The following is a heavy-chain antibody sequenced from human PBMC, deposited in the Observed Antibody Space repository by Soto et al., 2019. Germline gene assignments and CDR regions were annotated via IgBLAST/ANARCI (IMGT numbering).Heavy chain of an antibody. CDR3: VKDRWPYYDFWSCYHNWFDP. J-gene: IGHJ5*02. Sequence: GGSLRLSCSASGFTFSSYAMHWVRQAPGKGLEYVSAISSNGGSTYYADSVKGRFTISRDNSKNTLYLQMSSLRAEDTAVYYCVKDRWPYYDFWSCYHNWFDPWGQGTLVTVSS. CDR1: GFTFSSYA. D-gene: IGHD3-3*01. CDR2: ISSNGGST. V-gene: IGHV3-64D*08.